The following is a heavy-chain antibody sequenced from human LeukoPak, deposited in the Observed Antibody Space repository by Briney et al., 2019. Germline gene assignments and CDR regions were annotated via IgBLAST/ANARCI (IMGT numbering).Heavy chain of an antibody. V-gene: IGHV1-69*01. CDR1: GGTFSSYA. Sequence: SVKVSCKASGGTFSSYAISWVRQAPGQGLEWMGGIIPIFGTANYAQKFQGRVTITADESTSTAYMELSSLRSEDTAVYYCARDSRRDGYNYRAFDIWGQGTMATVSS. CDR2: IIPIFGTA. D-gene: IGHD5-24*01. J-gene: IGHJ3*02. CDR3: ARDSRRDGYNYRAFDI.